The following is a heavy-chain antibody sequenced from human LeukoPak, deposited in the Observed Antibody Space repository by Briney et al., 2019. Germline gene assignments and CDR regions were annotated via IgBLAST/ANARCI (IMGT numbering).Heavy chain of an antibody. CDR1: GYTFTGYY. CDR3: ARVFVSGWYVPFDY. J-gene: IGHJ4*02. D-gene: IGHD6-19*01. V-gene: IGHV1-2*06. Sequence: ASVKVSCKASGYTFTGYYMHWVPQAPGQGLEWMGRINPNSGGTNYAQKFQGRVTMTRDTSISTAYMDLSRLRSDDTAVYYCARVFVSGWYVPFDYWGQGTLVTVSS. CDR2: INPNSGGT.